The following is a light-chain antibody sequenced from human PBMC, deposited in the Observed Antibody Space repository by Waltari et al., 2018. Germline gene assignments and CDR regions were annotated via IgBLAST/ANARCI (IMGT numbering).Light chain of an antibody. J-gene: IGLJ3*02. CDR3: AAWDDSLNAEV. CDR2: YND. CDR1: SSNIGSNT. Sequence: QSVLTQPPSASGAPGQRVTISCSGSSSNIGSNTVNCYQQLPGTAPKLLIYYNDQRPSGVPDRFSGSKSGTSASLAISGLQSEDEADYYCAAWDDSLNAEVFGGGTKLTVL. V-gene: IGLV1-44*01.